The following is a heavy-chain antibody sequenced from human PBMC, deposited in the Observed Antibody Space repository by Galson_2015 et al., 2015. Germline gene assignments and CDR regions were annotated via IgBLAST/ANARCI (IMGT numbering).Heavy chain of an antibody. D-gene: IGHD6-19*01. CDR1: GYSFTTYW. V-gene: IGHV5-51*01. CDR3: ARQGTYSSGLFGVDY. CDR2: IYPGDSDT. Sequence: QSGAEVKKPGESLNISCKGSGYSFTTYWIGWVRQMPGKGLEWMGIIYPGDSDTRYSPSFQGQVTISADKSISTAYLQWRSLKASDTAIYYCARQGTYSSGLFGVDYWGQGTLVTVSS. J-gene: IGHJ4*02.